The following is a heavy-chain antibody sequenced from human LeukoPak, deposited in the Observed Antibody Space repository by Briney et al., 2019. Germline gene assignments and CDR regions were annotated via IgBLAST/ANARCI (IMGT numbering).Heavy chain of an antibody. J-gene: IGHJ4*02. V-gene: IGHV3-7*01. CDR2: INHVGDNT. CDR1: GFTFSAYG. Sequence: GGSLRLSCAASGFTFSAYGMHWVRLAPGKGLEWVSSINHVGDNTYYVDSVRGRFTISRDNAKNSLYLQMNSLRVEDTAIYYCARDVDRGQGTLVTVSS. CDR3: ARDVD.